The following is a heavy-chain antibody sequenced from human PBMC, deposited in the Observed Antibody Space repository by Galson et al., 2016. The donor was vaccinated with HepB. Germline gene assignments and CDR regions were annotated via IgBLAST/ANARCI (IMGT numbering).Heavy chain of an antibody. Sequence: SETLSLTCTVSGASIRSSTYYWAWIRQPPGKGLEWIGSIYYSGSTSYNASLNSRVTMSIDTSTNQFSLRLTSVHATDTAVYYCARARRNWNRGDFDYWGQGTLFTASS. CDR3: ARARRNWNRGDFDY. V-gene: IGHV4-39*07. D-gene: IGHD1-1*01. J-gene: IGHJ4*02. CDR1: GASIRSSTYY. CDR2: IYYSGST.